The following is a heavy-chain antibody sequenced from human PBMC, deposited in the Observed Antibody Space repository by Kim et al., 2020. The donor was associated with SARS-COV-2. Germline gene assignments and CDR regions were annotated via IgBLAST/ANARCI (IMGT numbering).Heavy chain of an antibody. V-gene: IGHV3-9*01. D-gene: IGHD3-22*01. Sequence: YAVFVKGRFTISRDNAKSSLYLQMNSLRAEDTALYYCAKAMVIPWDYGMDVWGQGTAVTVSS. CDR3: AKAMVIPWDYGMDV. J-gene: IGHJ6*02.